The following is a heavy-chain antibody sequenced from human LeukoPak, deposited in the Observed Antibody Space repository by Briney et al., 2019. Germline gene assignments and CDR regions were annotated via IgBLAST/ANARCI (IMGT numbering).Heavy chain of an antibody. CDR3: ARVLPTPGISSTSCYDY. Sequence: SETLSPTCAVYGGSFSGYYWSWIRQPPGKGLEWIGEINHSGSTNYNPSLKSRVTISVDTSKNQFSLKLSSVTAADTAVYYCARVLPTPGISSTSCYDYWGQGTLVTVSS. CDR1: GGSFSGYY. D-gene: IGHD2-2*01. V-gene: IGHV4-34*01. J-gene: IGHJ4*02. CDR2: INHSGST.